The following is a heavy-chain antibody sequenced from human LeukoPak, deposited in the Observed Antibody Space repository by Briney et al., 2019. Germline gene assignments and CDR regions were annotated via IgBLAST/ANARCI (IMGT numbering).Heavy chain of an antibody. J-gene: IGHJ4*02. D-gene: IGHD3-22*01. V-gene: IGHV3-21*01. CDR3: ARDLAYYYDTSYD. Sequence: AGGSLRLSCAVSGFTFNIYTMNWVRQAPGKGLELVSSIDSSSNYMYYADSVKGRFTISRDNAKNSLYLQMNSLRAEDTAVYYCARDLAYYYDTSYDWGQGTLVTVSS. CDR2: IDSSSNYM. CDR1: GFTFNIYT.